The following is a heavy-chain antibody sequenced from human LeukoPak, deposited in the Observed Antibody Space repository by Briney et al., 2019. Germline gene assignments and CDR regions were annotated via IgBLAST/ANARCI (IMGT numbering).Heavy chain of an antibody. J-gene: IGHJ4*02. Sequence: GGSLRLSCAASGFSVSSNYMSWVRQAPGKGLESVSVIYSGGTTYYADSVKGRFTISRDISKNTLYLRMNSLRADDTAVYYCARMLISSGYYVDSWGQGTLVTVSS. CDR2: IYSGGTT. CDR1: GFSVSSNY. D-gene: IGHD3-3*01. CDR3: ARMLISSGYYVDS. V-gene: IGHV3-53*01.